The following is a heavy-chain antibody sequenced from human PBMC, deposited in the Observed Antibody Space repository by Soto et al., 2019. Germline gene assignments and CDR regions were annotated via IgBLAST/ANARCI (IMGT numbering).Heavy chain of an antibody. D-gene: IGHD6-13*01. J-gene: IGHJ5*02. V-gene: IGHV4-39*01. CDR3: ARQLIAAAGTRGP. Sequence: SEPLSLTCSVSGGSISSSTYYRGWISQPPGKGLEWIGSIYYSGSTYYNPSLKSRVTISVDTSKNQFSLKLSSVTAADTAVYYCARQLIAAAGTRGPWRQGTLVTV. CDR1: GGSISSSTYY. CDR2: IYYSGST.